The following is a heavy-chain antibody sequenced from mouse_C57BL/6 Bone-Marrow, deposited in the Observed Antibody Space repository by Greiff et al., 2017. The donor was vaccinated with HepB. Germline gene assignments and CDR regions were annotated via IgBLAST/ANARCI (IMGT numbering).Heavy chain of an antibody. V-gene: IGHV1-81*01. J-gene: IGHJ4*01. D-gene: IGHD2-4*01. CDR2: IYPRSGNT. CDR1: GYTFTSYG. CDR3: ARTDYDGPYYYAMDY. Sequence: QVQLQQSGAELARPGASVKLSCKASGYTFTSYGISWVKQRTGQGLEWIGEIYPRSGNTYYNEKFKGKATLTADKSSSTAYMELRSLTSEDSAVYFCARTDYDGPYYYAMDYWGQGTSVTVSS.